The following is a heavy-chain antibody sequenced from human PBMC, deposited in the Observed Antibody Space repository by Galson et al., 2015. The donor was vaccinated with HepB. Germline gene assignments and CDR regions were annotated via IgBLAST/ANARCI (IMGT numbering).Heavy chain of an antibody. CDR2: ISAYNGNT. V-gene: IGHV1-18*01. CDR1: GYTFTSYG. CDR3: ARVREGTMIVVSDY. D-gene: IGHD3-22*01. Sequence: SVKVSCKASGYTFTSYGISWVRQAPGQGLEWMGWISAYNGNTNYAQKLQGRVTMTTDTSTSTAYMELRSLRSDDTAVYYCARVREGTMIVVSDYWGQGTLVTVSS. J-gene: IGHJ4*02.